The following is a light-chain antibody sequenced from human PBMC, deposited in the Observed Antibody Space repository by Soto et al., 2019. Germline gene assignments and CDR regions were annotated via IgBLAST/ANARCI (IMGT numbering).Light chain of an antibody. V-gene: IGKV1-39*01. J-gene: IGKJ4*01. CDR1: QSISSY. CDR3: QQSYSTPLT. Sequence: TQSPSSLSASVGDRVTITCRASQSISSYLNWYQQKPGKAPKLLIYAASSLQSGVPSRFSGSGSGTDFTLTISSLQPEDFATYYCQQSYSTPLTFGGGTKVEIK. CDR2: AAS.